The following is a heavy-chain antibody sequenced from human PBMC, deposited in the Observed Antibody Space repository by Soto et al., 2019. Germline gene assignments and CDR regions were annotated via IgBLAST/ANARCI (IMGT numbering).Heavy chain of an antibody. V-gene: IGHV4-59*08. CDR1: SDSISSYY. J-gene: IGHJ4*02. Sequence: QVQLQESGPGLVRPSETLSLTCTVSSDSISSYYWIWIRQSPGKGLEWIGYTDYSGNTNYNPSLKSRVTISGDTSKNQFSLRLSSVTAADTAVYYCARAVGDPLYPLDYWGQGTLVTVSS. CDR2: TDYSGNT. D-gene: IGHD6-19*01. CDR3: ARAVGDPLYPLDY.